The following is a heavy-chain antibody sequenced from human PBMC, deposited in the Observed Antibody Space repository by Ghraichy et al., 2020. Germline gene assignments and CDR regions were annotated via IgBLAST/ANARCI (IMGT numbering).Heavy chain of an antibody. CDR3: ANGGGSITPYYYYGMDV. D-gene: IGHD3-10*01. CDR1: GFTFSSYG. V-gene: IGHV3-30*18. CDR2: ISYDGSNK. J-gene: IGHJ6*02. Sequence: RGSLRLSCAASGFTFSSYGMHWVRQAPGKGLEWVAVISYDGSNKYYADSVKGRFTISRDNSKNTLYLQMNSLRAEDTAVYYCANGGGSITPYYYYGMDVWGQGTTVTVSS.